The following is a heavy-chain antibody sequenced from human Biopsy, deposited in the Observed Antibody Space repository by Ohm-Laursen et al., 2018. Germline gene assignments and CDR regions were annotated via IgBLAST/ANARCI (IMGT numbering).Heavy chain of an antibody. CDR1: GFTFSNYW. D-gene: IGHD3-9*01. CDR2: IKSDGTT. CDR3: AIEGRTGGTGYVEH. Sequence: SLILSCTASGFTFSNYWMHWVRQPPGEGLVWVSRIKSDGTTMYADFVRGRFTLSRDTSKNTVSLQMNSLTVDDTAVYYCAIEGRTGGTGYVEHWGQGISVSVSS. V-gene: IGHV3-74*03. J-gene: IGHJ1*01.